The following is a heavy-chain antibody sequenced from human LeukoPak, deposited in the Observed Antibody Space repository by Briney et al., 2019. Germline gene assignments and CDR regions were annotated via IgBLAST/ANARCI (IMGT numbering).Heavy chain of an antibody. Sequence: GGSLRLSCAASGFTVSSNYMSWVRQAPGKGLEWVSVIYSGGSTYYADSVEGRFTISRDNSKNTLYLQMNSLRAEDTAVYYCASQTTTDDSSGYSYYYYYMDVWGKGTTVTVSS. CDR3: ASQTTTDDSSGYSYYYYYMDV. V-gene: IGHV3-66*02. J-gene: IGHJ6*03. D-gene: IGHD3-22*01. CDR2: IYSGGST. CDR1: GFTVSSNY.